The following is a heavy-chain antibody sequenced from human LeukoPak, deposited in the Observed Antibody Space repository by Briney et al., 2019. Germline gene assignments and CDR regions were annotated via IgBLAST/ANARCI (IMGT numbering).Heavy chain of an antibody. CDR3: ARDKYYYYGSGSDDDTFDY. J-gene: IGHJ4*02. D-gene: IGHD3-10*01. CDR2: ISAYNGNT. Sequence: ASVKVSCKASGYTFTSYGISWVRQAPGQGLEWMGWISAYNGNTNYAQKLQGRVTMTTDTSTSTAYMELRSLRSDDTAVYYCARDKYYYYGSGSDDDTFDYWGQGTLVTVSS. V-gene: IGHV1-18*04. CDR1: GYTFTSYG.